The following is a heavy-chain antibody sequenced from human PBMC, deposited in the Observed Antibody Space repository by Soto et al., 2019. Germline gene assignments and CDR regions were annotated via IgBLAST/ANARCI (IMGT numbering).Heavy chain of an antibody. CDR2: TYYRSRWYN. Sequence: SQTLSLTCAISGDSVSSNSAAWNWIRLSPSRGLEWLARTYYRSRWYNDYAVSVRSRITVNPDTSKNQFSLKLSSVTAADTAVYYCASPSKDGYNLIDYWGQGTLVTVSS. J-gene: IGHJ4*02. CDR1: GDSVSSNSAA. CDR3: ASPSKDGYNLIDY. D-gene: IGHD5-12*01. V-gene: IGHV6-1*01.